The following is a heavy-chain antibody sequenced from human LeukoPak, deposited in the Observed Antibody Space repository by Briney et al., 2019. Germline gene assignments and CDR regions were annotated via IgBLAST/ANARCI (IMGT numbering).Heavy chain of an antibody. CDR1: GGSFRGYY. Sequence: SETLSLTCAVYGGSFRGYYWSWIRQPPGKGLEWIGEINHSGSTNYNPSLKSRVTISVDTSKNQFSLKLSSVTAADTAVYYCARGYGSSWYRKNWFDPWGQGTLVTVSS. J-gene: IGHJ5*02. D-gene: IGHD6-13*01. CDR2: INHSGST. V-gene: IGHV4-34*01. CDR3: ARGYGSSWYRKNWFDP.